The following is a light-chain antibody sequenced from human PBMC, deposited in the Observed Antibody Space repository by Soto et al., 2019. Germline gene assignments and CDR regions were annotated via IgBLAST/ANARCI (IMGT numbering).Light chain of an antibody. CDR3: SSYTSSNSSGV. J-gene: IGLJ3*02. Sequence: QSVLTQPASVSGSPGQSITISCTGSSSDVGGYNYVSWYQQHPGKAPKLMIYEVSNRPSGVSNRFSGSKSGNTASLTISGLQAEDEADYYCSSYTSSNSSGVFGGGTKLTVL. V-gene: IGLV2-14*01. CDR2: EVS. CDR1: SSDVGGYNY.